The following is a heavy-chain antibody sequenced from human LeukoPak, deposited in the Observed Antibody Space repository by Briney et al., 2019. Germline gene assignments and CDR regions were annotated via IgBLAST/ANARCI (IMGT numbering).Heavy chain of an antibody. J-gene: IGHJ4*02. CDR3: ASLRGFGEMIDFDY. Sequence: PGGSLRLSCAASGFTFSSYAMHWVRQAPGKGLEWVAVISYDGSNKYYADSVKGRFTISRDNSKNTLYLQMNSLRAEDTAVYYCASLRGFGEMIDFDYWGQGTLVTVSS. CDR2: ISYDGSNK. D-gene: IGHD3-10*01. CDR1: GFTFSSYA. V-gene: IGHV3-30-3*01.